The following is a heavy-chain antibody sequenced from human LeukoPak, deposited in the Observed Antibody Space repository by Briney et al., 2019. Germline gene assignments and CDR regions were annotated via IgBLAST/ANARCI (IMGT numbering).Heavy chain of an antibody. CDR1: GGIFSSYA. CDR2: IIPIFGTA. CDR3: ARDRTRSGTTLGY. J-gene: IGHJ4*02. Sequence: SVKVSCKASGGIFSSYAISWVRQAPGQGLEWMGGIIPIFGTANYAQKFQGRVTITADESTSTAYMELSSLRSEDTAVYYCARDRTRSGTTLGYWGQGTLVTVSS. D-gene: IGHD1-1*01. V-gene: IGHV1-69*13.